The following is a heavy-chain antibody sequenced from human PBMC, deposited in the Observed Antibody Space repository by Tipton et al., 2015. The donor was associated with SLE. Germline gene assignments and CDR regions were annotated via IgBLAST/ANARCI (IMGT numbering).Heavy chain of an antibody. V-gene: IGHV4-38-2*01. D-gene: IGHD4-23*01. CDR2: FYHSGST. CDR1: GYSISSGYY. J-gene: IGHJ5*02. CDR3: ARGPVAGNWFDP. Sequence: TLSLTCAVSGYSISSGYYWGWIRQPPGKGLEWIGTFYHSGSTYYNPSLQSRLTISVDTSKNQFSLKLSSVTAADTAVYYCARGPVAGNWFDPWGQGTLVTVSS.